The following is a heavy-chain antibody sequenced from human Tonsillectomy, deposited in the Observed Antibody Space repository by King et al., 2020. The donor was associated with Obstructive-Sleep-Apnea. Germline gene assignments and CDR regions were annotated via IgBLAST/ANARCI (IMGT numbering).Heavy chain of an antibody. D-gene: IGHD5-24*01. Sequence: VQLQESGPGLVKPSETLSLTCTVSGGSISSFYWSWIRQPPGKGLEWIGYISCSVRANYNPSLKSLVTISAEPTKNKFPLKLGSVTAADTAVHYCARDRVGRDGYNRFDYWGQGTLVTVSS. J-gene: IGHJ4*02. CDR2: ISCSVRA. CDR1: GGSISSFY. V-gene: IGHV4-59*01. CDR3: ARDRVGRDGYNRFDY.